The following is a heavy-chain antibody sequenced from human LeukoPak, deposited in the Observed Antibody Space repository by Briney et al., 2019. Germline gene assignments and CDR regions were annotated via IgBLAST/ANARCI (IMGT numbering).Heavy chain of an antibody. CDR3: ARLQYYYGSEIYYVYGMDV. V-gene: IGHV5-10-1*01. CDR1: GYSFTSYW. J-gene: IGHJ6*04. D-gene: IGHD3-10*01. CDR2: IDPSDSYT. Sequence: GESLKISCKGSGYSFTSYWISWVRQMPGKGLEWMGRIDPSDSYTNYSPSFQGHVTISADKSISTAYLQWSSLKASDTAMYYCARLQYYYGSEIYYVYGMDVWGKGTTVTVSS.